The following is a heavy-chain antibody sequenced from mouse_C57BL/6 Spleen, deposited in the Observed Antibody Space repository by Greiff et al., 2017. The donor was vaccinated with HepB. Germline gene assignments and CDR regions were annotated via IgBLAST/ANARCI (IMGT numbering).Heavy chain of an antibody. J-gene: IGHJ1*03. V-gene: IGHV1-69*01. CDR1: GYTFTSYW. Sequence: QVQLKQPGAELVMPGASVKLSCKASGYTFTSYWMHWVKQRPGQGLEWIGEIDPSDSYTNYNQKFKGKSTLTVDKSSSTAYMQLSSLTSEDSAVYYCARTNSHWYFDVWGTGTTVTVSS. D-gene: IGHD4-1*01. CDR3: ARTNSHWYFDV. CDR2: IDPSDSYT.